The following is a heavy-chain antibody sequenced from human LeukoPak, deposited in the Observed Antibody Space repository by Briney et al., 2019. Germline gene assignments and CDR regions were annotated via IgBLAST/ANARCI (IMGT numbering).Heavy chain of an antibody. V-gene: IGHV4-61*01. Sequence: SETLSLTCTVSGGSITSGSFYWAWIRQPPGKGLEWIGYIYYSGSTNYNPSLKSRVTISVDTSKNQFSLKLSSVTAADTAVYYCARAAYYSWFDPWGQGTPVTVSS. CDR1: GGSITSGSFY. J-gene: IGHJ5*02. D-gene: IGHD3-10*01. CDR2: IYYSGST. CDR3: ARAAYYSWFDP.